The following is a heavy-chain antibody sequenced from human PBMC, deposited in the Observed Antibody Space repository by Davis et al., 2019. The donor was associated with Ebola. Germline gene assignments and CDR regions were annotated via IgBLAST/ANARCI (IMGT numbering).Heavy chain of an antibody. CDR2: INPSGGST. CDR1: GYTFTSYY. CDR3: ARDSQEDIVVVPAASLPFRNWFDP. J-gene: IGHJ5*02. Sequence: ASVKVSCKASGYTFTSYYMHWVRQAPGQGLEWMGIINPSGGSTSYAQKFQGRVTMTRDTSTSTVYMELSSLRSEDTAVYYCARDSQEDIVVVPAASLPFRNWFDPWGQGTLVTVSS. D-gene: IGHD2-2*01. V-gene: IGHV1-46*01.